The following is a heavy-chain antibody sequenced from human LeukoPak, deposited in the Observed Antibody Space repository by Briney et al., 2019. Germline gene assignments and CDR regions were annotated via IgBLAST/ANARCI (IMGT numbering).Heavy chain of an antibody. CDR2: IYSDGST. D-gene: IGHD3-9*01. Sequence: GGSLRLSCAASGFIVSGDFMSWVRQAPGKGLEWVSVIYSDGSTYYADSVKGRFTISRDNSKNTLDLQMTGLRAEDTAVYYCARDYTGYFPWGQGTLVIVSS. V-gene: IGHV3-53*01. J-gene: IGHJ5*02. CDR1: GFIVSGDF. CDR3: ARDYTGYFP.